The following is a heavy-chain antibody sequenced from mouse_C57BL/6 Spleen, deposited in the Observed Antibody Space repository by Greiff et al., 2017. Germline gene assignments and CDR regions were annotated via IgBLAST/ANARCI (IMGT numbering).Heavy chain of an antibody. D-gene: IGHD1-1*01. V-gene: IGHV1-59*01. CDR2: IDPSDSYT. J-gene: IGHJ2*01. CDR1: GYTFTSYW. Sequence: QVQLKQPGAELVRPGTSVKLSCKASGYTFTSYWMHWVKQRPGQGLEWIGVIDPSDSYTNYNQKFKGKATLTVDTSSSPAYMQLSSLTSEDSAVYYCARAEYYDWGQGTTLTVSS. CDR3: ARAEYYD.